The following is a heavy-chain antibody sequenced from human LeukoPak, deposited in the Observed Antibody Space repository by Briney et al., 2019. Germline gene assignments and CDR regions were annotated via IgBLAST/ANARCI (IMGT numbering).Heavy chain of an antibody. CDR1: GFTFYDYA. Sequence: PGGSLRLSCAASGFTFYDYAMHWVRHAPGKGLEWVSGISWNSGSIAYADSVKGRFTISRDSAKNSLYLQMNSLRAEDTALYYCPKEASGYYGSGIDYWGQGTLVTVSS. J-gene: IGHJ4*02. D-gene: IGHD3-10*01. CDR2: ISWNSGSI. CDR3: PKEASGYYGSGIDY. V-gene: IGHV3-9*01.